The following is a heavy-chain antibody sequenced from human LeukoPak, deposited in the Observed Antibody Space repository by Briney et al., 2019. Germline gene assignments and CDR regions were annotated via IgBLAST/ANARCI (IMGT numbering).Heavy chain of an antibody. V-gene: IGHV1-69*05. CDR2: IIPIFGTA. Sequence: SVKVSCKASGGTFSSYAISWVRQAPGQRLEWMGGIIPIFGTANYAQKFQGRVTITTDESTSTAYMELSSLRSEDTAVYYCARDLVRYCSSTSCYTNWFDPWGQGTLVTVSS. J-gene: IGHJ5*02. CDR1: GGTFSSYA. D-gene: IGHD2-2*01. CDR3: ARDLVRYCSSTSCYTNWFDP.